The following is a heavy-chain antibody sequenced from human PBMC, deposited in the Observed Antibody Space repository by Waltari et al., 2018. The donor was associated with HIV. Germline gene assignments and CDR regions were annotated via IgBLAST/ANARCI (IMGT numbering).Heavy chain of an antibody. CDR3: ASHSRGGSGYYTEYFQY. D-gene: IGHD3-22*01. V-gene: IGHV4-39*01. J-gene: IGHJ1*01. Sequence: QVQLQESGPGLVKPSETLSLTCTVSGGSISSSSYYWGWIRQPPGKGLEWIGSIYYSGSTYYNPSLKSLVPISVDTSKNQFSLKLSSVTAADTAVYYCASHSRGGSGYYTEYFQYWGQGTLVTVSS. CDR2: IYYSGST. CDR1: GGSISSSSYY.